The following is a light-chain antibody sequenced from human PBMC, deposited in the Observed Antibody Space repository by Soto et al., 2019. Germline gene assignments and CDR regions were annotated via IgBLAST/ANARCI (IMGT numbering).Light chain of an antibody. Sequence: QAVVTQPPSVSGAPGQRVTISCSGGSSNIGAGYDVHWYRQLPETAPKLLIYGNNQRPSGVPDRFSGSKSGSSASLAISGLQSEDEADYYCAAWHDSLNGVLFGGGTKVTVL. V-gene: IGLV1-40*01. CDR3: AAWHDSLNGVL. J-gene: IGLJ2*01. CDR2: GNN. CDR1: SSNIGAGYD.